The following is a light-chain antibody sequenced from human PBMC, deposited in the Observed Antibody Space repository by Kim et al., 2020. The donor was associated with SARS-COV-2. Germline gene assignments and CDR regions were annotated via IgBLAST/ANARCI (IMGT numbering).Light chain of an antibody. V-gene: IGKV1-33*01. J-gene: IGKJ5*01. CDR2: DAS. Sequence: DIQMTQSPSSLSASVGDRVTITCQASQDISNYLNWYQQKPGKAPKLLIYDASTLETGLPSRFSGRGSGTDFTFTISSLQPEDITTYHCQQYDNLPPKVTFGQGTRLEIK. CDR1: QDISNY. CDR3: QQYDNLPPKVT.